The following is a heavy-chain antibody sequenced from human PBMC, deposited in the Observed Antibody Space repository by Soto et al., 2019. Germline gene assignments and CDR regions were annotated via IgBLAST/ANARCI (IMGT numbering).Heavy chain of an antibody. CDR3: ARVTEPLYYFDY. D-gene: IGHD5-18*01. J-gene: IGHJ4*02. V-gene: IGHV1-69*13. Sequence: GASVKVSCKASGGAFSSYAISWVRQAPGQGLEWMGGIIPIFGTANYAQKFQGRVTITADESTSTAYMELSSLRSEDTAVYYCARVTEPLYYFDYWGQGTLVTVSS. CDR2: IIPIFGTA. CDR1: GGAFSSYA.